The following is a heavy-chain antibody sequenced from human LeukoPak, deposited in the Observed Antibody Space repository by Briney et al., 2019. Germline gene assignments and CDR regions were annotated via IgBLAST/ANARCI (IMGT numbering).Heavy chain of an antibody. CDR3: ASSSVAALDFWFDP. J-gene: IGHJ5*02. CDR2: MNPNSGNT. CDR1: GYTFTSYD. Sequence: ASVKVSCKASGYTFTSYDINWVRQATGQGLEWLGWMNPNSGNTGYAQKFQGRVTMTRNTSISTAYMELSSLRSEDTAVYYCASSSVAALDFWFDPWGQGTLVTVSS. D-gene: IGHD6-6*01. V-gene: IGHV1-8*01.